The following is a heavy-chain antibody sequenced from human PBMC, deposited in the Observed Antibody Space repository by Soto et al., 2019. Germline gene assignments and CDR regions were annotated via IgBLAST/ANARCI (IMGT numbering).Heavy chain of an antibody. V-gene: IGHV3-74*01. CDR1: GFAFSNYW. CDR2: INGDGSST. D-gene: IGHD2-21*02. Sequence: ELQLVQSGGGLVQPGGSLRLSCAASGFAFSNYWMHWVRQAPGKGLVWVSRINGDGSSTSYADSVRGRFTISRDNAENALYVQMNSLSPEGTALYYCARFRFDRDSVPWGQESLVTITS. J-gene: IGHJ5*02. CDR3: ARFRFDRDSVP.